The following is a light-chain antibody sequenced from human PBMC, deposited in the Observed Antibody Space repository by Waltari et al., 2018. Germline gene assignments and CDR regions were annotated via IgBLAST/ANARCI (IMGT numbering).Light chain of an antibody. J-gene: IGLJ2*01. CDR2: GNN. CDR3: AAWDDSLNGVI. CDR1: SSNIGSNT. Sequence: QSVLTQPPSASGTPGQRVSMSCSGSSSNIGSNTVNWYQQLPGTAPKLLTDGNNTRPSGGPARFPGSKAGTSASLAISGLLSEGEADYYCAAWDDSLNGVIFGGGTKLTVL. V-gene: IGLV1-44*01.